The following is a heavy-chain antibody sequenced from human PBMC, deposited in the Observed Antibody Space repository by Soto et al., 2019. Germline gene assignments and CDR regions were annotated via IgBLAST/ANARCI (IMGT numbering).Heavy chain of an antibody. Sequence: SETLCLTCSVAGGYSGSFYWSWIRQPPGKGLEWIGYIYYSGSTNYNPSLKSRVTISVDTSKNQFSLKLSSVTAADTAVYYCARHHASWGQGTLVTVSS. CDR1: GGYSGSFY. CDR2: IYYSGST. CDR3: ARHHAS. D-gene: IGHD2-2*01. V-gene: IGHV4-59*08. J-gene: IGHJ5*02.